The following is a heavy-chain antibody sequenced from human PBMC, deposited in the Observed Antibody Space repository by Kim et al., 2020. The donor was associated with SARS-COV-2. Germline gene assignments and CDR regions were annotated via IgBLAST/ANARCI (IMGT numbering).Heavy chain of an antibody. V-gene: IGHV1-3*01. CDR1: GYTFTSYA. CDR3: ARDGIVEMATILDY. CDR2: INAGNGNT. D-gene: IGHD5-12*01. Sequence: ASVKVSCKASGYTFTSYAMHWVRQAPGQRLEWMGWINAGNGNTKYSQKFQGRVTITRDTSASTAYMELSSLRSEDTAVYYCARDGIVEMATILDYWGQGTLVTVSS. J-gene: IGHJ4*02.